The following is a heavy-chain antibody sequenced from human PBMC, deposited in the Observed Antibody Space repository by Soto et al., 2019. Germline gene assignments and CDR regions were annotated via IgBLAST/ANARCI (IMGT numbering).Heavy chain of an antibody. CDR1: GDSISSSSYY. V-gene: IGHV4-39*02. CDR3: ARDSFGDHNWFDP. CDR2: IYFGGST. Sequence: SETLSLTCPVSGDSISSSSYYWGWIRQPPGKGLEWIGSIYFGGSTYYKQSLKSRVTISVDTSKNQFSLKLSSVTAAETAVYYCARDSFGDHNWFDPWGQGTLVTVSS. J-gene: IGHJ5*02. D-gene: IGHD3-10*01.